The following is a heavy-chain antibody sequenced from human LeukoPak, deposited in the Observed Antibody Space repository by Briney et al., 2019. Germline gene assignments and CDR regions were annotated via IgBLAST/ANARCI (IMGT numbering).Heavy chain of an antibody. V-gene: IGHV3-7*01. CDR1: GFTFSSYW. Sequence: GGSLRLSCAASGFTFSSYWMSWVRQAPGKGLEWVANIKQDGSEKYYVDSVKGRFTISRDNAKNSLYLQMNSLRAEDTAVYYCARGWANYYYYYYMDVWGKGTTVTVSS. J-gene: IGHJ6*03. CDR3: ARGWANYYYYYYMDV. CDR2: IKQDGSEK. D-gene: IGHD6-13*01.